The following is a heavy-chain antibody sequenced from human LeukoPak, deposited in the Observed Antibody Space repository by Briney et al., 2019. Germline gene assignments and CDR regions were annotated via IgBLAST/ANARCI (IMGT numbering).Heavy chain of an antibody. CDR3: AKAACDYYDSSGYCYYYYMDV. V-gene: IGHV3-23*01. J-gene: IGHJ6*03. Sequence: GGSLRLSCAASGFTFSSYARSWVRQAPGKGLEWVSAISGSGGSTYYADSVKGRFTISRDNSKNTLYLQMNSLRAEDTAVYYCAKAACDYYDSSGYCYYYYMDVWGKGTTVTVSS. CDR1: GFTFSSYA. CDR2: ISGSGGST. D-gene: IGHD3-22*01.